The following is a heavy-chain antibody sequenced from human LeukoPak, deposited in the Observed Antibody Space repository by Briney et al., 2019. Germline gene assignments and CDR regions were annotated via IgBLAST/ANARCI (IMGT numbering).Heavy chain of an antibody. CDR2: INPNNGGT. D-gene: IGHD6-13*01. V-gene: IGHV1-2*02. CDR1: GYTFTDYY. Sequence: ASVKVSCKTAGYTFTDYYMHWVRQAPGQGLEWMGWINPNNGGTNYAQKFQGRVTMTRDTSISSAYMGLSRLTSDDTAVHYCARAIAVTGTEDGFDIWGQGTMVIVSS. J-gene: IGHJ3*02. CDR3: ARAIAVTGTEDGFDI.